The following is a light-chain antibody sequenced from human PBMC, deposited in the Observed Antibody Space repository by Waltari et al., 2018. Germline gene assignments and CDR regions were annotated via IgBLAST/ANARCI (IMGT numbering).Light chain of an antibody. CDR3: QQSYSTPSWT. Sequence: DIQMTQSPSTLSASVGDRITITCRASQSISTWLAWYQQKPGKAPKLLIYKASNLESGVPSRFSGSGSGTEFTLTISSLQPDDFATYYCQQSYSTPSWTFGQGTKVEIK. CDR1: QSISTW. V-gene: IGKV1-5*03. CDR2: KAS. J-gene: IGKJ1*01.